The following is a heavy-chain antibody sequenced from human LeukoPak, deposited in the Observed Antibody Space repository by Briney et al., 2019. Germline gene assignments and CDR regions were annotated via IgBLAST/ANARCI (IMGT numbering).Heavy chain of an antibody. J-gene: IGHJ4*02. Sequence: GRSLRLSCAASGFTFDDYAMHWVRQAPGKGLEGVSGISWNSGSIGYADSVKGRFTISRDNAKNSLYLQMNSLRAEDTALYYCAKESSIAAAAHFDYWGQGTLVTVSS. D-gene: IGHD6-13*01. V-gene: IGHV3-9*01. CDR3: AKESSIAAAAHFDY. CDR1: GFTFDDYA. CDR2: ISWNSGSI.